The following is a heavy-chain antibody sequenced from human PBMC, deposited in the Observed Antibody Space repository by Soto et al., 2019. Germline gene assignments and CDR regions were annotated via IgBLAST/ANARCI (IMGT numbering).Heavy chain of an antibody. Sequence: QLRLQESGPGLVKPSETLSLTCNVSGGSFSSDHWGWIRQPPGKGLEWIGKINNSGITNYNPALKSRATISVDTSRNQFSLKRTSVTAADTAVYYCARDRPWDCSSSNDGYYYGLDVWGQGTTVIVSS. CDR3: ARDRPWDCSSSNDGYYYGLDV. CDR2: INNSGIT. D-gene: IGHD2-2*01. V-gene: IGHV4-59*01. CDR1: GGSFSSDH. J-gene: IGHJ6*02.